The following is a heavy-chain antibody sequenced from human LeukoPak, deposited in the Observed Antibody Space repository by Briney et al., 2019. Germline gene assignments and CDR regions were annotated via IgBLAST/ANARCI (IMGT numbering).Heavy chain of an antibody. J-gene: IGHJ6*02. CDR1: GYTFTSYG. Sequence: ASVRVSCKASGYTFTSYGISWVRQAPGQGLEWMGWISAYNGNTNYAQKLQGRVTMTTDTSTSTAYMELRSLRSDDTAVYYCARDRQVLSYYYGMDVWGQGTTVTVSS. CDR3: ARDRQVLSYYYGMDV. CDR2: ISAYNGNT. V-gene: IGHV1-18*01. D-gene: IGHD2-8*01.